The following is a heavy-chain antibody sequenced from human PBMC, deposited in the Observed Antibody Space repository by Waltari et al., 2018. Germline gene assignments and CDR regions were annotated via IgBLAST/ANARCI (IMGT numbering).Heavy chain of an antibody. CDR2: INPNSGGT. CDR3: AREVLTSWLRFVNDAFDI. Sequence: QVQLVQSGAEVKKPGASVKVSCKASGYTFTGYYMHWVRQAPGHGLEWMGWINPNSGGTNYAQKFQGRVTMTRDTSISTAYMELSRLRSDDTAVYYCAREVLTSWLRFVNDAFDIWGQGTMVTVSS. D-gene: IGHD5-12*01. J-gene: IGHJ3*02. V-gene: IGHV1-2*02. CDR1: GYTFTGYY.